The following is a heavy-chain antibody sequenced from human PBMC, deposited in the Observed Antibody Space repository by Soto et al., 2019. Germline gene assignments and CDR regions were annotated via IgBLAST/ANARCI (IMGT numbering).Heavy chain of an antibody. CDR2: IKSKTDGGTT. CDR3: ARVRTDCNSITCRALDI. Sequence: KPGGSLRLSCAASGFTFSNAWMSWVRQAPGKGLDWVGRIKSKTDGGTTDYAAPVKGRFTISRDDSKNTLYLQMNSLKTEDTAVYYCARVRTDCNSITCRALDIWGQGTTVTVSS. D-gene: IGHD2-21*01. V-gene: IGHV3-15*01. J-gene: IGHJ3*02. CDR1: GFTFSNAW.